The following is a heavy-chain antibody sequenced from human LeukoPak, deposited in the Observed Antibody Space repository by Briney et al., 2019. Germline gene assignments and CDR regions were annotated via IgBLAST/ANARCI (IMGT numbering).Heavy chain of an antibody. CDR3: ARLDYYDSSGYYPEY. V-gene: IGHV3-48*03. J-gene: IGHJ4*02. CDR2: ISSSGSTI. Sequence: GGSLRLSCAASGFTFSTYEMNWVRQAPGKGLEWVSYISSSGSTIYYADSVKGRFTISRDNAKNSLYLQMNSLRAEDTAVYYCARLDYYDSSGYYPEYWGQGTLVTVSS. CDR1: GFTFSTYE. D-gene: IGHD3-22*01.